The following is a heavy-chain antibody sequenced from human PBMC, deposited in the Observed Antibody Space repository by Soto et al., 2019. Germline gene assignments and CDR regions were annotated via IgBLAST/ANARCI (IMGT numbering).Heavy chain of an antibody. V-gene: IGHV1-58*01. CDR3: AADPLWFGELPIDY. J-gene: IGHJ4*02. Sequence: GASVKVSCKASGFTFTSSAVQWVRQARGQRLEWIGWIVVGSGNTNYAQKFQERVTITRDMSTSTAYMELSSLRSEDTAVYYCAADPLWFGELPIDYWGQGTLVTVSS. D-gene: IGHD3-10*01. CDR2: IVVGSGNT. CDR1: GFTFTSSA.